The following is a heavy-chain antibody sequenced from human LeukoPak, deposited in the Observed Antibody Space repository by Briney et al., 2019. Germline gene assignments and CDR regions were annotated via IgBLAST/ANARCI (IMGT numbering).Heavy chain of an antibody. Sequence: ASVKVSCKASGYTFTSYDINRVRQATGQGLEWMGWMNPNSGNTGYAQKFQGRVTLTRNTYIRTAYMELSSLRSEDTAVYYCAGLSRNLQNDYWGQGTLVTVSP. J-gene: IGHJ4*02. CDR2: MNPNSGNT. V-gene: IGHV1-8*01. D-gene: IGHD1-14*01. CDR1: GYTFTSYD. CDR3: AGLSRNLQNDY.